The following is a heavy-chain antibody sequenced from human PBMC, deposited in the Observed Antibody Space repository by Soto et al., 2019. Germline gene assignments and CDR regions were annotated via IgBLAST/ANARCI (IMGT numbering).Heavy chain of an antibody. CDR1: GFTFTNYA. J-gene: IGHJ3*02. D-gene: IGHD4-17*01. CDR2: ISGRGGDS. Sequence: EVQLLESGGGLVQPGGSLTLSCAASGFTFTNYAVSWVRQAPGKGLEWVSNISGRGGDSYYTDSVKGRFTISRDNSKNTLYMQMNSVRAEDTAVYYCVREHDDYEDAFDIWGLGTMVTVSS. CDR3: VREHDDYEDAFDI. V-gene: IGHV3-23*01.